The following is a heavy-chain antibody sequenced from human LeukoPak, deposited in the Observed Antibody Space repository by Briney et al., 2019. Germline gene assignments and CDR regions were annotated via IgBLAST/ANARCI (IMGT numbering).Heavy chain of an antibody. Sequence: PGGSPRLSCAASGFTFDDYAMHWVRQAPGKGLEWVSLISWDGGSTYYADSVKGRFTISRDNSKNSLYLQMNSPRAEDTALYYCAKELSLWGYSSGSAPFSFDPWGQGTLVTVSS. CDR1: GFTFDDYA. V-gene: IGHV3-43D*03. J-gene: IGHJ5*02. CDR2: ISWDGGST. CDR3: AKELSLWGYSSGSAPFSFDP. D-gene: IGHD6-19*01.